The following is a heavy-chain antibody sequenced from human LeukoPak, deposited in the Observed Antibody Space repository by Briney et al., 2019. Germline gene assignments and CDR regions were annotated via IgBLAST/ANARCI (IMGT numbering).Heavy chain of an antibody. Sequence: PSETLSLTCAVSGGSISSGGYSWSWIRQPPGKGLEWIGYIYHSGSTCYNPSLKSRVTISVDRSKNQFSLKLSSVTAADTAVYYCASDSSGYAFDIWGQGTMVTVSS. V-gene: IGHV4-30-2*01. CDR3: ASDSSGYAFDI. CDR2: IYHSGST. CDR1: GGSISSGGYS. J-gene: IGHJ3*02. D-gene: IGHD3-22*01.